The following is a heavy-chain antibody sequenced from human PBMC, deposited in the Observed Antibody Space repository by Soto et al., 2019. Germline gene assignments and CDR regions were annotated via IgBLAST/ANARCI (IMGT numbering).Heavy chain of an antibody. CDR1: SGSIFSRNW. CDR2: TRHRGGA. J-gene: IGHJ4*02. CDR3: ASHLVMSGTRGFDN. Sequence: QVQLQESGPGLVKPSGTLSLTCAVSSGSIFSRNWWSWVRQPPGKGLEWIGETRHRGGANYNPSLQSRVTITVDRSKNHFFLELRSVTAADTAVYYCASHLVMSGTRGFDNWGLGALVTVSS. V-gene: IGHV4-4*02. D-gene: IGHD6-13*01.